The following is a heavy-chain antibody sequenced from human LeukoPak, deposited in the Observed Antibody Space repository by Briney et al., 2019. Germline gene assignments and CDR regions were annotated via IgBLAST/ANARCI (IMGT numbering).Heavy chain of an antibody. J-gene: IGHJ4*02. CDR2: ISSSSSYT. Sequence: GGSLRLSCAASGFTFSDYYMSWIRQAPGKGLEWVSYISSSSSYTNYADSVKGRFTISRDNAKNSLYLQMGSLRADDMALYYCARVSNNYCVDYWGQGTLVTVSS. V-gene: IGHV3-11*06. CDR1: GFTFSDYY. CDR3: ARVSNNYCVDY. D-gene: IGHD2-21*01.